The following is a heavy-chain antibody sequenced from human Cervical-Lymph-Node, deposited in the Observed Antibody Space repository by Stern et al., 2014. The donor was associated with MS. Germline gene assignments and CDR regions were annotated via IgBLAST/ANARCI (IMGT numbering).Heavy chain of an antibody. J-gene: IGHJ4*02. V-gene: IGHV5-51*01. CDR3: ARQTTAWASDV. CDR2: IYPGASET. D-gene: IGHD1-14*01. CDR1: GFKFSIYW. Sequence: VQLVQSGADLIRPGGSLKISCKGSGFKFSIYWIAWVRQMPGKGLEWMGYIYPGASETRYSPSCQGQVTMSADKSTSTAYLQWSSLNASDTAMYFCARQTTAWASDVWGQGTLVTVSS.